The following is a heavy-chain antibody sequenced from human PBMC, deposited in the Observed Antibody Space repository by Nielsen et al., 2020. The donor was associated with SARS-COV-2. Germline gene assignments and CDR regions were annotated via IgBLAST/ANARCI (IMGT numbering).Heavy chain of an antibody. CDR3: TRSGSHSDFDY. Sequence: ASVKVSCKGSGYTFISYGVSWVRQAPGQGLEWVGWISPYTGDTKYIQKLQGRVTLTTDISSSTAYMEVRGLRSDDTAVYYCTRSGSHSDFDYWGQGTLVTVSS. CDR1: GYTFISYG. CDR2: ISPYTGDT. J-gene: IGHJ4*02. D-gene: IGHD3-10*01. V-gene: IGHV1-18*01.